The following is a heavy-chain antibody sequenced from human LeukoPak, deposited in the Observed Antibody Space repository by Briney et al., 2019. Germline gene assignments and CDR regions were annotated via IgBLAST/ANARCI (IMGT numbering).Heavy chain of an antibody. CDR3: QRITIFGVIIDFDY. V-gene: IGHV1-18*01. Sequence: RASVKVSCKASGYAFASYGISWVRQAPGQGLEWMGWISVNNGNTHYAQKFQGRVTMTTDTSTSTAYMEVRSLRSDDTAVYYCQRITIFGVIIDFDYWGQGALVTVSS. D-gene: IGHD3-3*01. J-gene: IGHJ4*02. CDR1: GYAFASYG. CDR2: ISVNNGNT.